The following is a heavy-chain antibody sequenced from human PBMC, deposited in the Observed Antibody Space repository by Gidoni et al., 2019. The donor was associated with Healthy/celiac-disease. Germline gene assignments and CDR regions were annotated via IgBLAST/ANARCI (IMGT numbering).Heavy chain of an antibody. V-gene: IGHV4-39*07. CDR2: IYYSGST. Sequence: QLQLQESCPGLVTSSETLSPTCNVSGGPISSSSYLWGWLRQPPTKGLDWIGSIYYSGSTYYNPSLKSRVTISIDTSKNQFSLKLSSVTAADTAVYYCARVLLEGCNSTRCYATRFDPWGQGSLVTVSS. CDR3: ARVLLEGCNSTRCYATRFDP. D-gene: IGHD2-2*01. J-gene: IGHJ5*02. CDR1: GGPISSSSYL.